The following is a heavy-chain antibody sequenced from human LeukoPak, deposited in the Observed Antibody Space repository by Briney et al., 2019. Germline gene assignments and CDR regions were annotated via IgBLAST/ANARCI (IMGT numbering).Heavy chain of an antibody. D-gene: IGHD6-19*01. J-gene: IGHJ4*02. Sequence: SETLSLTCTVSGYSISSGYYWGWIRQPPGKGLEWIGSIYHSGSTYYNPSLKSRVTISVDTSKNQFSLTLSSVTAADTAVYYCARVMTFGQWLVPQNWGQGTLVTVSS. V-gene: IGHV4-38-2*02. CDR1: GYSISSGYY. CDR2: IYHSGST. CDR3: ARVMTFGQWLVPQN.